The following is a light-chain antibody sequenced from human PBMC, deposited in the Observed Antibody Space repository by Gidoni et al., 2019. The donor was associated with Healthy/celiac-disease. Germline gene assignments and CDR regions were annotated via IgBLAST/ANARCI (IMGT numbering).Light chain of an antibody. CDR2: AAS. V-gene: IGKV1-39*01. CDR3: QQSYSTPWT. CDR1: QSISSY. Sequence: DIQMIQSPSSLSASVGDRVTITCRASQSISSYLIWYQQKPGKAPKLLIYAASSLQSGVTSRFSGSGSGTDFTLTISSLQPEDFATYYCQQSYSTPWTFGQGTKVEIK. J-gene: IGKJ1*01.